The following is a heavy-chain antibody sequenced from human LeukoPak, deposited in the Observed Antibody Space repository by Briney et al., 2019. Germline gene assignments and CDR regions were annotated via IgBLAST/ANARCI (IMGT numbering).Heavy chain of an antibody. D-gene: IGHD3-10*01. CDR1: GGSFSGYY. Sequence: SETLSLTCAVYGGSFSGYYWSWIRQPPGKGLEWIGEINHSGSTNYNLSLKSRVTISVDTSKNQFSLKLSSVTAADTAVYYCARRTYYYASGSYSPPRYWGQGTLVTVSS. V-gene: IGHV4-34*01. CDR3: ARRTYYYASGSYSPPRY. CDR2: INHSGST. J-gene: IGHJ4*02.